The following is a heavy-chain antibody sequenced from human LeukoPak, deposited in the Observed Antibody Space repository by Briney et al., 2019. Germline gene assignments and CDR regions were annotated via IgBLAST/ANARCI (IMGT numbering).Heavy chain of an antibody. CDR2: ISGSGGGT. V-gene: IGHV3-23*01. D-gene: IGHD3-22*01. CDR3: AKRGVVIRVILVGFHKEAYYFAS. J-gene: IGHJ4*02. Sequence: GGSLRLSCAVSGITLSNYGMTWVRQAPGKGLEWVAGISGSGGGTNYADSVKGRFNISRDNPKNTLSLPMNSLRAEDTAVYFCAKRGVVIRVILVGFHKEAYYFASWGQGALVTVSS. CDR1: GITLSNYG.